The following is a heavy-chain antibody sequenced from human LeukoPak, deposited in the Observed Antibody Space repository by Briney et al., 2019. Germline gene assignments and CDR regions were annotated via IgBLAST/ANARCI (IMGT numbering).Heavy chain of an antibody. D-gene: IGHD5-18*01. V-gene: IGHV1-46*01. CDR2: INPTGTDT. CDR3: VRDGYNYGSNWFDP. J-gene: IGHJ5*02. CDR1: GYTFTTYY. Sequence: ASVKLSCKASGYTFTTYYMYLVRQSPGQGLEWMGAINPTGTDTIYAQTFQGRVTMTRDLSTSTVYMELSSLRSEDTAVYYCVRDGYNYGSNWFDPWGQGTLVTVSS.